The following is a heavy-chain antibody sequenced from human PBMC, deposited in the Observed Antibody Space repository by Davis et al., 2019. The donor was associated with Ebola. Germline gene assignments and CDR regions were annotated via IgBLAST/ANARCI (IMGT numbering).Heavy chain of an antibody. Sequence: GESLKISCAASGFTFSSYWMHWVRQVPGKGLVWVSGVNGDGITTVYADSVKGRFTISRDNSKNTLYLQMNTLRTEDTAVYYCARDRELLGRGLDYWGQGILVTVSS. CDR2: VNGDGITT. D-gene: IGHD1-26*01. J-gene: IGHJ4*02. V-gene: IGHV3-74*01. CDR1: GFTFSSYW. CDR3: ARDRELLGRGLDY.